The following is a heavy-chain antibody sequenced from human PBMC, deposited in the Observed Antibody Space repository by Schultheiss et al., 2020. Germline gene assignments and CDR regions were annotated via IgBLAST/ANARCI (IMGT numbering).Heavy chain of an antibody. CDR1: GGSISSYY. D-gene: IGHD2-2*01. CDR2: IYYSGST. V-gene: IGHV4-59*01. CDR3: ARDQSSHIVVVPAAPQGGWFDP. Sequence: SETLSLTCTVSGGSISSYYWSWIRQPPGKGLEWIGYIYYSGSTNYNPSLKSRVTISVDTSKHQFSLKLSSVTAADTAVYYCARDQSSHIVVVPAAPQGGWFDPWGQGTLVTVSS. J-gene: IGHJ5*02.